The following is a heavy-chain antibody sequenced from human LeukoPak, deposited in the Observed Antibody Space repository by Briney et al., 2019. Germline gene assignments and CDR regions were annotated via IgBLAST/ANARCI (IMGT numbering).Heavy chain of an antibody. CDR3: ARVGRYGYNLEYFDY. J-gene: IGHJ4*02. D-gene: IGHD5-24*01. CDR2: IYYSGST. CDR1: GGSISSYY. V-gene: IGHV4-59*01. Sequence: SETLSLTCTVSGGSISSYYWSWIRQPPGKGLEWIGYIYYSGSTNYNPSLKSRVTISVDTSKNQFSLKLSSVTAADTAVYYCARVGRYGYNLEYFDYWGQGTLVTVSS.